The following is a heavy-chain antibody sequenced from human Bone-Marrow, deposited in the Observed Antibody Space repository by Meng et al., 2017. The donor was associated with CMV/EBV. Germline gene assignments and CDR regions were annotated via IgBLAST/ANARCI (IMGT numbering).Heavy chain of an antibody. Sequence: ASVKVSCKASGYTFTSYGISWVRQAPGQGLEWMGWISAYNGDTNYARNLRGRVTMTTDTSTTTAYTELRSLRSDDTAVYYCARDLQYCGSTSCYDDCFDPWGQGTLVTVSS. D-gene: IGHD2-2*01. V-gene: IGHV1-18*01. J-gene: IGHJ5*02. CDR2: ISAYNGDT. CDR3: ARDLQYCGSTSCYDDCFDP. CDR1: GYTFTSYG.